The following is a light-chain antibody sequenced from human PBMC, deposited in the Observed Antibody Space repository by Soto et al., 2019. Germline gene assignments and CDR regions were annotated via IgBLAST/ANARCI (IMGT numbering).Light chain of an antibody. Sequence: DIQVTQSPPSMAASVGDRVTITCRASQGIRDDLGWYQQKPGKAPKLLIYAASSLQSGVPSRFSGSGSGTDFTLTISSLQPEDFATYYCQQSYSTWTFGQGTKVDIK. CDR1: QGIRDD. V-gene: IGKV1-39*01. J-gene: IGKJ1*01. CDR3: QQSYSTWT. CDR2: AAS.